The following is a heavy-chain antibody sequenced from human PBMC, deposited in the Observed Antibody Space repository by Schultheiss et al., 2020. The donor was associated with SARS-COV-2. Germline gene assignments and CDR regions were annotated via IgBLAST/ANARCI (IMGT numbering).Heavy chain of an antibody. CDR2: IRSKANSYAT. Sequence: GGSLRLSCAASGFTFSGSAMHWVRQASGKGLEWVGRIRSKANSYATAYAASVKGRFTISRDDSKNTAYLQMNSLKTEDTAVYYCTTDPMYYYDSSGYYPDAFDIWGQGTMVTVSS. V-gene: IGHV3-73*01. D-gene: IGHD3-22*01. CDR3: TTDPMYYYDSSGYYPDAFDI. J-gene: IGHJ3*02. CDR1: GFTFSGSA.